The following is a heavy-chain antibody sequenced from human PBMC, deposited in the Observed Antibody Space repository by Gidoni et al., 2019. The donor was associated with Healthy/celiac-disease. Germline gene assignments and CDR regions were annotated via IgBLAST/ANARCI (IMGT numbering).Heavy chain of an antibody. CDR1: GLTVSSNY. CDR2: IYGGGST. J-gene: IGHJ6*03. CDR3: ARDHQYSSSSGPVYYYYMDV. Sequence: EVQLVETGGGLIQPGGSLRLSCAASGLTVSSNYMSWVRQAPGKGLEWVSVIYGGGSTYYADSVKGRFTISRDNSKNTLYLQMNSLRAEDTAVYYCARDHQYSSSSGPVYYYYMDVWGKGTTVTVSS. D-gene: IGHD6-6*01. V-gene: IGHV3-53*02.